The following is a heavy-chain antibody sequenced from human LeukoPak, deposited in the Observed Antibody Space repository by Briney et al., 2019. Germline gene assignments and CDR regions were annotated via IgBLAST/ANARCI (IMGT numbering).Heavy chain of an antibody. D-gene: IGHD6-19*01. CDR2: ISYDGSNK. Sequence: QPGRSLILSCAASGFTFSSYAMHWVRQAPGKGLEWVAVISYDGSNKYYADSVKGRFTTSRDNSKNTLYLQMNSLRAEDTAVYYCAKTFYSSVLYGLDVWGQGTTVTVSS. CDR3: AKTFYSSVLYGLDV. J-gene: IGHJ6*02. V-gene: IGHV3-30-3*01. CDR1: GFTFSSYA.